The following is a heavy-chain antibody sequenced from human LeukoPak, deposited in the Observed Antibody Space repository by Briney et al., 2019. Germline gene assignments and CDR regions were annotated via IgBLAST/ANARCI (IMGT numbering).Heavy chain of an antibody. CDR1: GFIFNIYA. D-gene: IGHD6-19*01. V-gene: IGHV3-33*01. CDR2: IWYDGSNK. CDR3: ARAQGYSSGWSVSAFDI. J-gene: IGHJ3*02. Sequence: GGSLRLSCAASGFIFNIYAMHWVRQAPGKGLEWVAVIWYDGSNKYYSDSVKGRFTISRDNAKNSLYLQMNSLRAEDTAVYYCARAQGYSSGWSVSAFDIWGQGTMVTVSS.